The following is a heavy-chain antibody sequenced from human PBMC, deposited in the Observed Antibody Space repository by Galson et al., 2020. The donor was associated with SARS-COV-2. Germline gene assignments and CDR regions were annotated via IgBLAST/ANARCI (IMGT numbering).Heavy chain of an antibody. CDR1: GYTFTSYG. Sequence: ASVKVSCKASGYTFTSYGISWVRQAPGQGLEWMGWISAYNGNTNYAQKLQGRVTMTTDTSTSTAYMELRSLRSDDTAVYYCAREGPPYDSSGYYYVFFDYWGQGTLVTVSS. CDR2: ISAYNGNT. CDR3: AREGPPYDSSGYYYVFFDY. V-gene: IGHV1-18*01. D-gene: IGHD3-22*01. J-gene: IGHJ4*02.